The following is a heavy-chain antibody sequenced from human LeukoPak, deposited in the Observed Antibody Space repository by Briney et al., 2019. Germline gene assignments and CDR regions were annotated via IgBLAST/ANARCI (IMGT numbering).Heavy chain of an antibody. D-gene: IGHD3-16*01. J-gene: IGHJ4*02. V-gene: IGHV3-73*01. Sequence: GGSLRLSCAASGFTFSGSAMHWVRQASGKGLEWVGRIRSKANSYATAYAASVKGRFIISRDDSKNTAYLQMNSLKTEDTAVYYCTRPVGDRDYWGQGTLVTVSS. CDR2: IRSKANSYAT. CDR1: GFTFSGSA. CDR3: TRPVGDRDY.